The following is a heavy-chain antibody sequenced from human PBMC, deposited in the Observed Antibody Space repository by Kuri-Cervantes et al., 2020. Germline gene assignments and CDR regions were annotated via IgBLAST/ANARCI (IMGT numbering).Heavy chain of an antibody. CDR2: INWNGGTT. Sequence: ETLSLTCAAFEFTFDDSVMTWVRLIPGKGLEWVSGINWNGGTTSYADSVKGRFTISRDNAKNSLYLQMSSLRVEDTAVYFCARVYTDSSGYYHFDYWGQGTPVTVSS. CDR1: EFTFDDSV. J-gene: IGHJ4*02. V-gene: IGHV3-20*04. D-gene: IGHD3-22*01. CDR3: ARVYTDSSGYYHFDY.